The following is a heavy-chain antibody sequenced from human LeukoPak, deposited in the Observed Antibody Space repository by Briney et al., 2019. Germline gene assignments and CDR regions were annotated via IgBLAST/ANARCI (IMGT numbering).Heavy chain of an antibody. CDR1: GGSISSGSYY. CDR3: ARVSCSGGSCYSAPYYYGMDV. V-gene: IGHV4-61*09. J-gene: IGHJ6*02. Sequence: TLSLTCTVSGGSISSGSYYWSWIRQPAGKGLEWIGHIYTSGSTNYNPSLKSRVTISVDTSKNQFSLKLSSVTAADTAVYYSARVSCSGGSCYSAPYYYGMDVWGQGTTVTVSS. CDR2: IYTSGST. D-gene: IGHD2-15*01.